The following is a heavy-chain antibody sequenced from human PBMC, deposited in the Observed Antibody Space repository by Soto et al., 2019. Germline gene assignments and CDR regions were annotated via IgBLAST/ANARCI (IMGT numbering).Heavy chain of an antibody. D-gene: IGHD6-13*01. J-gene: IGHJ4*02. V-gene: IGHV3-23*01. Sequence: EVQLLESGVGLVQPGGSLRLSCAASGFTFSSYALSLVRLAPGKGLEWVSAISGSGAGTYYANSVKGRLTISRDNSKDTLYLQMKSLRAEVTAVYYCANSIAAAGIAMNYWGQGTVVSVSS. CDR1: GFTFSSYA. CDR3: ANSIAAAGIAMNY. CDR2: ISGSGAGT.